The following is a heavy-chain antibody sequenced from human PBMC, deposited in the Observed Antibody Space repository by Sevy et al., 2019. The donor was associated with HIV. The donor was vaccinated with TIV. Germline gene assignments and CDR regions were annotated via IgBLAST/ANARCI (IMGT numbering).Heavy chain of an antibody. CDR1: GYTLTELS. D-gene: IGHD3-10*01. CDR3: ATDFRGSLRYYYGMDV. J-gene: IGHJ6*02. Sequence: ASVKVSCKVSGYTLTELSMHWVRQAPGKGLEWMGGFDPEDGETIYAQKFQGRVTMTEDTSTDTAYMELSRLGSEDTAVYYCATDFRGSLRYYYGMDVWGQGTTVTVSS. V-gene: IGHV1-24*01. CDR2: FDPEDGET.